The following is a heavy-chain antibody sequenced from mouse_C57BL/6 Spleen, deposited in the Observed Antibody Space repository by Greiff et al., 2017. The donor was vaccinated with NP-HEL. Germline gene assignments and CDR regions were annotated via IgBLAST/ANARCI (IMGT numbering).Heavy chain of an antibody. D-gene: IGHD1-1*01. J-gene: IGHJ1*03. CDR2: IYPRSGNT. CDR3: ARSLVFYGSSGYFDV. CDR1: GYTFTSYG. Sequence: VQLQQSGAELARPGASVKLSCKASGYTFTSYGISWVKQRTGQGLEWIGEIYPRSGNTYYNEKFKGKATLPADKSSSTAYMALRSLTSEDSAVYFCARSLVFYGSSGYFDVWGTGTTVTVSS. V-gene: IGHV1-81*01.